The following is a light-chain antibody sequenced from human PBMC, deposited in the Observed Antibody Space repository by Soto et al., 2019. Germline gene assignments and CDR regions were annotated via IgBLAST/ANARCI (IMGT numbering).Light chain of an antibody. CDR1: NGNIGSSY. J-gene: IGLJ1*01. CDR3: GAWDDTLGGFYV. Sequence: QSGLTQPRSGSQAPGMGNTNSCSGNNGNIGSSYVYWYQKLQGAADIVLIYSTKQGASGVAGRFFACKSGTSASLDIRALRPEYEADYYCGAWDDTLGGFYVFGTGSKGTVL. V-gene: IGLV1-47*02. CDR2: STK.